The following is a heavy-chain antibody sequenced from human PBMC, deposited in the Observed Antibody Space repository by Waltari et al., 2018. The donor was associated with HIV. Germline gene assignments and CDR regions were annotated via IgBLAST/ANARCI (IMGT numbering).Heavy chain of an antibody. D-gene: IGHD3-22*01. V-gene: IGHV1-3*01. CDR3: ARDWHKKTYYYDTSGYYDAFDI. Sequence: QVQLVQSGAEVKKPGASVKVSCKASGYTFSSYAMHWVRQAPGKRLEWMGWINAGNGNTKYSQKFQGRATITRDTSASTAYMELSSLRSEDTAVYYCARDWHKKTYYYDTSGYYDAFDIWGQGTMVTVSS. J-gene: IGHJ3*02. CDR2: INAGNGNT. CDR1: GYTFSSYA.